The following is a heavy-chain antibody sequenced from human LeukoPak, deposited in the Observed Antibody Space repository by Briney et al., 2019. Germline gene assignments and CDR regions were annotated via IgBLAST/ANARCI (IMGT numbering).Heavy chain of an antibody. D-gene: IGHD3-22*01. CDR3: AREGSRGYYPY. CDR2: ISHDGSDK. Sequence: GGSLRLSCAASGSTFSGYPTHWVRQTPGKGLEWVAVISHDGSDKHYADPVKGRFTISRDNSKNTVYLQVNSLRAEDTAVYYCAREGSRGYYPYWGQGILVTVSS. V-gene: IGHV3-30-3*01. CDR1: GSTFSGYP. J-gene: IGHJ4*02.